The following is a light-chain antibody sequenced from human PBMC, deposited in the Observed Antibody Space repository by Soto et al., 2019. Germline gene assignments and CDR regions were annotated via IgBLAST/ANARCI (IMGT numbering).Light chain of an antibody. CDR1: QSIHGY. CDR3: QQSYSTLRT. CDR2: ATS. Sequence: DIQMTQSPSSLSASVGDRVTLTCRAGQSIHGYLYWYQHKPGNGPKLLIYATSSLHGGVPARFSGSRSGTDFNLTISSLQPEDFATYYCQQSYSTLRTFGQGTKVETK. J-gene: IGKJ1*01. V-gene: IGKV1-39*01.